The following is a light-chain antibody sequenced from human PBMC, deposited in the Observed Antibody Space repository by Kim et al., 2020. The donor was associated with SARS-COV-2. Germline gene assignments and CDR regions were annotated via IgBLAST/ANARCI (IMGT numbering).Light chain of an antibody. Sequence: IVLTQSPCTLSLSPGERATLSCRASQSGSSSYLAWYQQKPGQAPRLLIYGASSRATGIPARFSGSGSGTDFTLTISRLAPEDFAVYYCQQYGSSPLSFGGGTKVDIK. J-gene: IGKJ4*01. CDR2: GAS. CDR1: QSGSSSY. CDR3: QQYGSSPLS. V-gene: IGKV3-20*01.